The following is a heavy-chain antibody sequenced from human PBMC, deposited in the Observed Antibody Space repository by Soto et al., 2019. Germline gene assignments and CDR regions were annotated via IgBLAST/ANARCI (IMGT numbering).Heavy chain of an antibody. V-gene: IGHV3-7*01. Sequence: EVQLVESGGGLVQPGGSLRLSCAASGFTFGSYWMSWVRQAPGKGLEWVANIKQDGSEKYYVDSVKGRFTISRDNAKNSLYLQMNSLRAEDTAVYYCARDIPFMTTVITSYYYYMDVWGKGTTVTVSS. CDR2: IKQDGSEK. CDR3: ARDIPFMTTVITSYYYYMDV. CDR1: GFTFGSYW. J-gene: IGHJ6*03. D-gene: IGHD4-17*01.